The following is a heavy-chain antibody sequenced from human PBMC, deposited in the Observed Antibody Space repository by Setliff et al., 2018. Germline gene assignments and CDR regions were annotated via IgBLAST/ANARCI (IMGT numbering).Heavy chain of an antibody. CDR2: ISNWGTTI. Sequence: LRLSCEASGVTLDDYYMTWIRQAPGKGLEWVAYISNWGTTIYYADSVKGRFTISRDNAENSWYLQINSLRVDDTAVYYCARDNTLFGVVITGSWFDPWGQGTLVTVSS. D-gene: IGHD3-3*01. CDR3: ARDNTLFGVVITGSWFDP. V-gene: IGHV3-11*04. J-gene: IGHJ5*02. CDR1: GVTLDDYY.